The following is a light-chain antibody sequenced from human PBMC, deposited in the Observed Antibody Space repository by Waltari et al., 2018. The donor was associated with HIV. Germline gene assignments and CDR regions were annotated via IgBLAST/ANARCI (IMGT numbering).Light chain of an antibody. CDR3: QTWRTGIWL. Sequence: HLALTHTPSAPSSLCSSVTLTCTLTTGPSAYATAWPQQQPGKGHRFLMKLDSDGRHIKGDGVPERFSGSSSGAERYLTISSLRSEDEDDYYCQTWRTGIWLFGGGTKLTVL. V-gene: IGLV4-69*01. CDR1: TGPSAYA. CDR2: LDSDGRH. J-gene: IGLJ3*02.